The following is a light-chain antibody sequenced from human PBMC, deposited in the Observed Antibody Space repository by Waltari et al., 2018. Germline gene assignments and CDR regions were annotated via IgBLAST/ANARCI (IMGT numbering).Light chain of an antibody. Sequence: SYVLTQPPSVSVAPGQTAKISCAGDIVGSKTVHWYQHKSGQAPVMVVYADSGRPSGVPERFSGSNSGDAATLTISRVEAGDEAAYYCQIWDTFTDQVVFGGGTKLTVL. J-gene: IGLJ2*01. CDR3: QIWDTFTDQVV. V-gene: IGLV3-21*02. CDR2: ADS. CDR1: IVGSKT.